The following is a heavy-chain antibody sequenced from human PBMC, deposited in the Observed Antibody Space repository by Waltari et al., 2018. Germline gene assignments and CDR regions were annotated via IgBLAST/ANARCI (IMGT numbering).Heavy chain of an antibody. D-gene: IGHD4-4*01. J-gene: IGHJ4*02. CDR2: INVDGSST. V-gene: IGHV3-74*02. CDR1: GFTFSNYW. CDR3: TRGEINYSRFDY. Sequence: VQLVESGGGVVQPGGSLRLSCAASGFTFSNYWMHWVRQAPGKGLAWVSRINVDGSSTVYANSVAGRFTISRDNAKNTVYLEMSGLRAEDTAVYYCTRGEINYSRFDYWGQGSLVTVSS.